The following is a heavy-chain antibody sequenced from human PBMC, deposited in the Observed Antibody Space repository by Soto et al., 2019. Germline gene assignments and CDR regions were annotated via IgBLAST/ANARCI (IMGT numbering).Heavy chain of an antibody. D-gene: IGHD5-18*01. Sequence: GESLKISCKGSGYSFTSYWIGWVRQMPGKGLEWMGIIYPGDSDTRYSPSFQGQVTISADKSISTAYLQWSSLKASDTAMYYCARLDSPIQRSYSSYGTDVWGQGTTVSVYS. CDR3: ARLDSPIQRSYSSYGTDV. J-gene: IGHJ6*02. CDR1: GYSFTSYW. V-gene: IGHV5-51*01. CDR2: IYPGDSDT.